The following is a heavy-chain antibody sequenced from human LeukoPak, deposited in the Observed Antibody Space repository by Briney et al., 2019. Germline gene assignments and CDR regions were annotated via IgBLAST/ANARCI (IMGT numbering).Heavy chain of an antibody. CDR1: GGSISSSSYY. J-gene: IGHJ4*02. V-gene: IGHV4-39*07. CDR2: IYYSGST. D-gene: IGHD2-15*01. CDR3: ARARVYCSGGSCYSLVFDY. Sequence: SETLSLTCTVSGGSISSSSYYWGWIRQPPGKGLEWIGSIYYSGSTYYNPSLKSRVTISVDTSKNQFSLKLSSVTAADTAVYYCARARVYCSGGSCYSLVFDYWGQGTLVTVSS.